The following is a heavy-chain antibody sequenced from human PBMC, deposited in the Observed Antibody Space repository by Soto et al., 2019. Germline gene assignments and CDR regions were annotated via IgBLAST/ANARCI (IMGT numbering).Heavy chain of an antibody. J-gene: IGHJ4*02. Sequence: PGGSLRLSCAASGFTFSSYAMRWVRQAPGKGLEWVAAISGSGGSTYYADSVKRRFTISRDNSKNTLYLQMNSLRAEDTAVYYCAKDMIVVVITKMFDYWGQGTLVTVSS. V-gene: IGHV3-23*01. CDR1: GFTFSSYA. CDR2: ISGSGGST. D-gene: IGHD3-22*01. CDR3: AKDMIVVVITKMFDY.